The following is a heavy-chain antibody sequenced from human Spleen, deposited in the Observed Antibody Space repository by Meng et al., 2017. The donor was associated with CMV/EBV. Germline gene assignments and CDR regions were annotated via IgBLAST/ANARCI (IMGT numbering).Heavy chain of an antibody. Sequence: VQVPQWGAGRCKPSETLSLTCAVYGGSFSGYYWSWIRQPPGKGLEWIGEINHSGSTNYNPSRKSRVTISVDTSKNQFSLKLSSVTAADTAVYYCARGNSGREWFDPWGQGTLVTVSS. CDR1: GGSFSGYY. D-gene: IGHD6-19*01. CDR3: ARGNSGREWFDP. J-gene: IGHJ5*02. V-gene: IGHV4-34*01. CDR2: INHSGST.